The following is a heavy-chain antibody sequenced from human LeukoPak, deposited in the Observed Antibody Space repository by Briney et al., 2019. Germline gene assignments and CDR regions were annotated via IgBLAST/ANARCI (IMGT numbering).Heavy chain of an antibody. V-gene: IGHV3-23*01. J-gene: IGHJ4*02. CDR3: AKHFYDSSGYSR. D-gene: IGHD3-22*01. CDR2: MSDSGGST. Sequence: PGGSLRLSCAASGFTFSSYAMSWVRQAPGKGLEWVSAMSDSGGSTYYADSVQGRFTISRDNSKNMLYLQMKSLRAEDTAVYYCAKHFYDSSGYSRWGQGALVTVSS. CDR1: GFTFSSYA.